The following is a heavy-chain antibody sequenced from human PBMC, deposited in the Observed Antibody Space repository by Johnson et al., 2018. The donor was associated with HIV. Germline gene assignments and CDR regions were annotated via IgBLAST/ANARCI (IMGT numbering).Heavy chain of an antibody. V-gene: IGHV3-15*05. Sequence: VQLVESGGGLVKPGGSLRLSCAASGFTFTNAWMTWVRQAPGKGLEWVGRIKSKTDGGPTDYAAPVKGKFSISRDDSKNTLYLQMNSLKTEDTAVYYCSTGFSSWAFDIWGQGTMVTVSS. CDR2: IKSKTDGGPT. D-gene: IGHD6-13*01. CDR3: STGFSSWAFDI. J-gene: IGHJ3*02. CDR1: GFTFTNAW.